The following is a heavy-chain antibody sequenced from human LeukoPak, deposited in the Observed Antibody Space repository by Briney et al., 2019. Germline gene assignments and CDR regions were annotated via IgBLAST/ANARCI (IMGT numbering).Heavy chain of an antibody. J-gene: IGHJ4*02. Sequence: QTGGSLRLSCAASGFTFSSYSMNWVRQAPGKGLEWVSYISSGSNTIYYADSVKGRFTISRDNAKNSLYLQMNSLRYEDTAVYYYARGKIYIDYWGQGTLVTVSS. CDR3: ARGKIYIDY. V-gene: IGHV3-48*02. CDR2: ISSGSNTI. CDR1: GFTFSSYS.